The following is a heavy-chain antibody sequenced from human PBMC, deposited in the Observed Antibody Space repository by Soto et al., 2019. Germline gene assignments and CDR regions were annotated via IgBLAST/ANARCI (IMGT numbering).Heavy chain of an antibody. CDR3: ARSLPGGTIFYMDV. CDR2: IYYGGNT. D-gene: IGHD2-2*01. V-gene: IGHV4-31*02. Sequence: QVQLRESGPGVVKPSETLSLICSVSSGSVTSGRFFWSWVRQHPGKGLEWIGHIYYGGNTYYNPSLKSRVAMSVDTSKNRFSLTLSAWTAADTAVYYCARSLPGGTIFYMDVWGEGTTVTVSS. CDR1: SGSVTSGRFF. J-gene: IGHJ6*03.